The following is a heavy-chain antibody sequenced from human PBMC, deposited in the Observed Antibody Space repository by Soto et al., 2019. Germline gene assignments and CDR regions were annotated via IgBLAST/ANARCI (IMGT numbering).Heavy chain of an antibody. J-gene: IGHJ5*02. CDR2: VYFSGIT. CDR1: GDSVSSGDSY. V-gene: IGHV4-61*08. Sequence: SEPLSLTCSVSGDSVSSGDSYWSWIRQPPGKGLEWIGHVYFSGITNDIPSLKSRLTMSVDTAKNQFSLKLNSVTAADTALQYCARIAVDTYMIYWSDPWGQGTQVTVSS. CDR3: ARIAVDTYMIYWSDP. D-gene: IGHD2-21*01.